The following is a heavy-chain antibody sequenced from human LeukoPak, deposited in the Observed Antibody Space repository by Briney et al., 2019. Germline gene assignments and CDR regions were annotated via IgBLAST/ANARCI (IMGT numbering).Heavy chain of an antibody. J-gene: IGHJ4*02. CDR3: ARGRTRPIDY. CDR1: GYSISIGYY. CDR2: IYHSGST. Sequence: PSETLSLTCVVSGYSISIGYYWGWIRQPPGKGLEWIGSIYHSGSTYYNPSLKSRVTISVDTSKNQFSLKLSSVTAADTAVYYCARGRTRPIDYWGQGTLVTVSS. V-gene: IGHV4-38-2*01. D-gene: IGHD1-14*01.